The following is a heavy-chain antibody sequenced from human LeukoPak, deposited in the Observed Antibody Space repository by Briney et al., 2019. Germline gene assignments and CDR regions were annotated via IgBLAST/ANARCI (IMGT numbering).Heavy chain of an antibody. CDR3: AAYDSSGYSFVY. Sequence: PAGSLRLSCAASGFTFSSHWMHWVRQAPAKGLRWVSRINIDGSSTTYADSVKGRFTMTRDNAKNTLYLQLNSLRAEDTAVYYCAAYDSSGYSFVYWGQGILVTVSS. CDR2: INIDGSST. J-gene: IGHJ4*02. CDR1: GFTFSSHW. V-gene: IGHV3-74*01. D-gene: IGHD3-22*01.